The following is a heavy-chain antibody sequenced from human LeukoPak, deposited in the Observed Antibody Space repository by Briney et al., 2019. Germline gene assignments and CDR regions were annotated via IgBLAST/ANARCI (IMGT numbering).Heavy chain of an antibody. J-gene: IGHJ2*01. CDR1: GGTFSSYA. Sequence: SVKVSCKASGGTFSSYAISWVRQAPGQGLEWMGGIIPIFGTANYAQKFQGRVTITTDESTSTAYMELSSLRSEDTAVYYCARCIAARPGTYWYFDLWGRGTLVTVSS. D-gene: IGHD6-6*01. V-gene: IGHV1-69*05. CDR2: IIPIFGTA. CDR3: ARCIAARPGTYWYFDL.